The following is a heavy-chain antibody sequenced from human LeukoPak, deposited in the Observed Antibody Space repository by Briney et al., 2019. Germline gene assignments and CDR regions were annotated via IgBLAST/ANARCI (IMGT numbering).Heavy chain of an antibody. J-gene: IGHJ3*02. CDR3: ARDMVRGVLDAFDI. Sequence: GGSLRLSCAASGFTVSSNYMSWVHQAPGKGLEWVSVIYSGGSTYYADSVKGRFTISRDNSKNTLYLQMNSLRAEDTAVYYCARDMVRGVLDAFDIWGQGTMVTVSS. D-gene: IGHD3-10*01. CDR2: IYSGGST. CDR1: GFTVSSNY. V-gene: IGHV3-66*01.